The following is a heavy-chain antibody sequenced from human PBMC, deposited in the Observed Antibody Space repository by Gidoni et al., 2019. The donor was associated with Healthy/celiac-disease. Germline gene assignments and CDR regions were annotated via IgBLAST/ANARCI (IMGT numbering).Heavy chain of an antibody. V-gene: IGHV4-59*01. CDR2: IYYSGST. D-gene: IGHD6-13*01. Sequence: QVQLQESGPGLVKPSETLSLTCTVSGGSISSYYWSWIRQPPGKGLEWIGYIYYSGSTTYNPSLKSRISLSVDTSKRQLSLKLSSVTAADTALYYCASGSWYDSTRAFDYWGQGTLVTVSS. CDR1: GGSISSYY. CDR3: ASGSWYDSTRAFDY. J-gene: IGHJ4*02.